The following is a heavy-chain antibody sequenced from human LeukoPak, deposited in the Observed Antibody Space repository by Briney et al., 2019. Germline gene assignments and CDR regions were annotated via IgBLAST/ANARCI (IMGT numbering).Heavy chain of an antibody. J-gene: IGHJ5*02. CDR2: IYYSGST. CDR1: GGSINSNY. D-gene: IGHD1-26*01. Sequence: SETLSLTCTVSGGSINSNYWSWIRQPPGKGLEWIGYIYYSGSTKYSPSLKSRVTISVDRSKNQFSLKLSSVTAADTAVYYCATLIGYSNWFDPWGQGTLVTVSS. V-gene: IGHV4-59*01. CDR3: ATLIGYSNWFDP.